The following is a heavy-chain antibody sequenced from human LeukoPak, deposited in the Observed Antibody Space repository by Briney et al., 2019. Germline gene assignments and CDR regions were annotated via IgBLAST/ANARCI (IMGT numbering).Heavy chain of an antibody. V-gene: IGHV3-23*01. CDR1: GFTFSSYA. D-gene: IGHD2-15*01. Sequence: GGSLRLSCAASGFTFSSYAMSWVRQAPGKGLEWVSAISNNGGYTYYADSVQGRFTISRDNSKSTLYLQMNSLRAEDTAVYYCAKQLGYCSDGSCYFPYWGQGTLVTVSS. CDR3: AKQLGYCSDGSCYFPY. J-gene: IGHJ4*02. CDR2: ISNNGGYT.